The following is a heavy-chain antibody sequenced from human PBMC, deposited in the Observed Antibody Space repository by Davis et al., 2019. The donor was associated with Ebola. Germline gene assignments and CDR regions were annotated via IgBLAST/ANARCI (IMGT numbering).Heavy chain of an antibody. CDR2: IYPGDSDT. V-gene: IGHV5-51*01. J-gene: IGHJ6*02. CDR1: GYSFTSYW. Sequence: QVSCKGSGYSFTSYWTSWVRQMPGKGLEWMGIIYPGDSDTRYSPSFHGQVTISADKSISTAYLQWSSLKASDTAMYYCARQYYYYYGMDVWGQGTTVTVSS. CDR3: ARQYYYYYGMDV.